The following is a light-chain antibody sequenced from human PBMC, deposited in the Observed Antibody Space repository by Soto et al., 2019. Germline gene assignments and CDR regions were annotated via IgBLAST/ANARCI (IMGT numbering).Light chain of an antibody. J-gene: IGKJ5*01. Sequence: EIVLTQSPGTLSLSPGERATLSCSASQSVSSSYLAWYQQKPGQAPRLLIYGASTRATGIPARFSGSGSGTEFTLTISSLQSEDFAVYYCQQRSSWPPRITFGQGTRLEIK. V-gene: IGKV3D-20*02. CDR3: QQRSSWPPRIT. CDR2: GAS. CDR1: QSVSSSY.